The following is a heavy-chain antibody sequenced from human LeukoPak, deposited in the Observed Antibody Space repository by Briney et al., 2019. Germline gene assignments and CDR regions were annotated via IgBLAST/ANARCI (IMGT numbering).Heavy chain of an antibody. CDR3: ARSRSPGYSSGWFNY. CDR2: ISYDGSNK. CDR1: GFTFSSYA. D-gene: IGHD6-19*01. V-gene: IGHV3-30-3*01. J-gene: IGHJ4*02. Sequence: PGGSLRLSCAASGFTFSSYAMHWVRQAPGKGLEWVAVISYDGSNKYYADSVKGRFTISRDNSKNTLYLQMNSLRAEDTAVYYCARSRSPGYSSGWFNYWGQGTLVTVSS.